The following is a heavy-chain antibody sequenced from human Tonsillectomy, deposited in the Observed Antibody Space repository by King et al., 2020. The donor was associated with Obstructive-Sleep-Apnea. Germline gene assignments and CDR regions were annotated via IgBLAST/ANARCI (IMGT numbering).Heavy chain of an antibody. Sequence: LVESGGGLVQPGGSLRLSCAASGFTFSSYAMHWVRQAPGKGLEYVSAISSNGGSTYYANSVKGRFTISRDNSKNTLYLQLGSLRAEDMAVYYCARGADYCSSTSCYGYYWYFDLWGRGTLVTVSS. V-gene: IGHV3-64*01. CDR3: ARGADYCSSTSCYGYYWYFDL. D-gene: IGHD2-2*01. J-gene: IGHJ2*01. CDR1: GFTFSSYA. CDR2: ISSNGGST.